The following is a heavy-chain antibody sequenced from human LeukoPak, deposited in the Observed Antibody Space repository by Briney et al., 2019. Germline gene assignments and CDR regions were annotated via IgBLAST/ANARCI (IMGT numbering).Heavy chain of an antibody. V-gene: IGHV3-11*01. CDR2: ISNTGDFI. CDR1: GLTFSDEY. Sequence: GGSLRLSCAASGLTFSDEYMSWIRQAPGKGLEWVSYISNTGDFIAYADSVKGRFTISRDNAKNSLYLQMNSLRAEDAAAYYCVRARGAGPGAHFDYWGQGTLVTVSS. CDR3: VRARGAGPGAHFDY. D-gene: IGHD3-10*01. J-gene: IGHJ4*02.